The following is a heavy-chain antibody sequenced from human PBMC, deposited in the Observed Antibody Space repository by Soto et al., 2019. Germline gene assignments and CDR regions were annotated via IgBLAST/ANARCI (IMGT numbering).Heavy chain of an antibody. CDR3: AREAYSSSSGDYYYYGMDV. CDR2: ISAYNGNT. Sequence: ASVKVSCKASGYTFTSYGISWVRQAPGRGLEWMGWISAYNGNTNYAQKLQGRVTMTTDTSTSTAYMELRSLRSDDTAVYYCAREAYSSSSGDYYYYGMDVWGQGTTVTVSS. CDR1: GYTFTSYG. D-gene: IGHD6-6*01. J-gene: IGHJ6*02. V-gene: IGHV1-18*01.